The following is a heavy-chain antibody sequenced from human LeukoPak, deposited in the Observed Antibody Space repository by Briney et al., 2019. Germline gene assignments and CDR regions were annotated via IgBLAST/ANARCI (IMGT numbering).Heavy chain of an antibody. V-gene: IGHV3-30-3*01. Sequence: GGSLRLSCAASGFTVSSYYMSWVRQAPGKGLEWVAVISYDGSNKYYADSVKGRFTISRDNSKNTLYLQMNSLRAEDTAVYYCAREVDTLTDYYYGMDVWGQGTTVTVSS. J-gene: IGHJ6*02. CDR1: GFTVSSYY. CDR2: ISYDGSNK. D-gene: IGHD5-18*01. CDR3: AREVDTLTDYYYGMDV.